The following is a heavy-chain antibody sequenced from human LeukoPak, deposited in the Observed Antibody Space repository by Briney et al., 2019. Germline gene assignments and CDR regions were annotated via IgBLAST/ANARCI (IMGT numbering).Heavy chain of an antibody. V-gene: IGHV4-39*07. CDR2: IYYSGST. D-gene: IGHD6-13*01. J-gene: IGHJ2*01. CDR3: ARVYYSNSYDYWYFDL. Sequence: SETLSLTCTVSGGSISSSSYYWGWIRQPPGKGLEWIGNIYYSGSTYYNPSLKSRVTISVDMSRNQFSLKLSSVTAADTAVYYCARVYYSNSYDYWYFDLWGRGTLVTVSS. CDR1: GGSISSSSYY.